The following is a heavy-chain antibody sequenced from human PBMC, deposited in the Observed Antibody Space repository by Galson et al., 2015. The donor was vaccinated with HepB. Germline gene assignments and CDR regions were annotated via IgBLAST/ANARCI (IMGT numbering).Heavy chain of an antibody. J-gene: IGHJ3*02. D-gene: IGHD2-2*01. V-gene: IGHV5-51*01. CDR2: IYPGDSDT. CDR3: ARERPAAFPSDAVDI. Sequence: QSGAEVKKPGESLRISCKGSGYSFTSYWIGWVRQMPGKGLEWMGIIYPGDSDTRYSPSFQGHVTISADKSISTAYLQWSSLKASDTAMYYCARERPAAFPSDAVDIWGQGTMVTVSS. CDR1: GYSFTSYW.